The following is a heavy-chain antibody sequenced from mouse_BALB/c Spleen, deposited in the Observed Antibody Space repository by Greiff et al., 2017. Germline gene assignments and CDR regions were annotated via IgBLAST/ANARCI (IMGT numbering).Heavy chain of an antibody. Sequence: VQLQQSGPELVKPGASVKMSCKASGYTFTDYYMKWVKQSHGKSLEWIGDINPNNGDTFYNQKFKGKATLTVDKSSSTAYMQLNSMTSEDSAVYYCARRGKKWVVATEAMDYWGQGTSVTVSS. D-gene: IGHD1-1*01. V-gene: IGHV1-26*01. J-gene: IGHJ4*01. CDR1: GYTFTDYY. CDR3: ARRGKKWVVATEAMDY. CDR2: INPNNGDT.